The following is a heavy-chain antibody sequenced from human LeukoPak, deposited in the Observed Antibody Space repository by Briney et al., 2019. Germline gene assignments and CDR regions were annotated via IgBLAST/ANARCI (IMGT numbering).Heavy chain of an antibody. CDR1: GGSINNYY. V-gene: IGHV4-59*01. Sequence: PSQTLSLTCTLSGGSINNYYWSWIRHPPGKGLEWIGYIYYNGNTIYNPSLKSRVTISVDTSKNQFSLKLSSVTAADTAVYFCAREYSSGLSWFDPWGQGILVAVSS. CDR2: IYYNGNT. D-gene: IGHD6-19*01. J-gene: IGHJ5*02. CDR3: AREYSSGLSWFDP.